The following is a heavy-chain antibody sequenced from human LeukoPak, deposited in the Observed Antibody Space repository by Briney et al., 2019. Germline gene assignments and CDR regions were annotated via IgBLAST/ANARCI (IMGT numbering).Heavy chain of an antibody. V-gene: IGHV3-23*01. J-gene: IGHJ4*02. CDR1: GFTFSSYA. CDR3: AKDANWGRGIFDY. Sequence: GGSLRLSCAASGFTFSSYAMSWVRQAPGKGLGWVSAINPTGGSTYYADSVKGRFTISRDNSKNTLYLQMNSLRAEDTAVYYCAKDANWGRGIFDYWGQGTLVTVSS. D-gene: IGHD7-27*01. CDR2: INPTGGST.